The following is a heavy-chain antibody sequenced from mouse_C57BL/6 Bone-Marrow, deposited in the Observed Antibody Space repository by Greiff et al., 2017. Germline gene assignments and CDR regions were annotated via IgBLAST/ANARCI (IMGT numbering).Heavy chain of an antibody. J-gene: IGHJ3*01. V-gene: IGHV14-1*01. CDR2: IDPEDGDT. D-gene: IGHD1-1*01. Sequence: EVQLQESGAELVRPGASVKLSCTASGFNIKDYYMHWVKQRPEQGLVWIGRIDPEDGDTEYAPKFQGKATMTADTSSNTAYLQLSSLTSEDTAVYYCTPFITTVVPFAYWGQGTLVTVSA. CDR1: GFNIKDYY. CDR3: TPFITTVVPFAY.